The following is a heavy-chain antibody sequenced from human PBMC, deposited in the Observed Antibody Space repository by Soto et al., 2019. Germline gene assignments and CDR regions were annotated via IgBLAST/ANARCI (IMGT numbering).Heavy chain of an antibody. J-gene: IGHJ3*02. CDR1: GFTFSSYS. Sequence: EVQLVESGGGLVKPGGSLRLSCAASGFTFSSYSMNWVRQAPGKGLEWVSSISSSSSYIYYADSVKGRFTISRDNAKNALYLQMSSLRGEETAVYYCARSGSDSWGNAFDIWGQGTMVTVSS. CDR2: ISSSSSYI. CDR3: ARSGSDSWGNAFDI. V-gene: IGHV3-21*01. D-gene: IGHD1-26*01.